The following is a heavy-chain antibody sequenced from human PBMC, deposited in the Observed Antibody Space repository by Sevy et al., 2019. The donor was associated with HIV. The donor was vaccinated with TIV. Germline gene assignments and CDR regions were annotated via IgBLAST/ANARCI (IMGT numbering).Heavy chain of an antibody. D-gene: IGHD6-19*01. J-gene: IGHJ6*02. CDR2: ISSSSSTI. CDR3: ARDRVIAVAGTYGMDV. Sequence: RGCLRLSCAASGFTFSSYSMNWVRQAPGKGLERVSYISSSSSTIYYADSVKGRFTISRDNAKNSLYLQMNSLRDEDTTVYYCARDRVIAVAGTYGMDVWGQGTTVRVSS. CDR1: GFTFSSYS. V-gene: IGHV3-48*02.